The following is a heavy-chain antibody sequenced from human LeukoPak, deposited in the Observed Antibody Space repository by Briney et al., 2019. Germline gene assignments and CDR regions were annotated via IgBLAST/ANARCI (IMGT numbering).Heavy chain of an antibody. V-gene: IGHV4-39*01. CDR2: IYYSGST. D-gene: IGHD6-13*01. CDR1: GGSISSSSYY. CDR3: ARLAAAGLSFDY. J-gene: IGHJ4*02. Sequence: SETLSLTCTVSGGSISSSSYYWGWIRQPPGKGLEWIGSIYYSGSTYYNPSLKSRVTISVDTSKNQFSLKLSSVTAADTAVYYSARLAAAGLSFDYWCQGTLVNVAS.